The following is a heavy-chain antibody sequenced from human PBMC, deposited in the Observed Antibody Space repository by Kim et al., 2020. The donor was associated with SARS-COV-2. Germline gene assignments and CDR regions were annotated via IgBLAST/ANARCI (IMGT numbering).Heavy chain of an antibody. V-gene: IGHV4-61*02. Sequence: TPSLKGRLNISVDASQNQFSLKLSSVTAADTAVYYCARVEVGATWRFDYWGQGTLVTVSS. D-gene: IGHD1-26*01. CDR3: ARVEVGATWRFDY. J-gene: IGHJ4*02.